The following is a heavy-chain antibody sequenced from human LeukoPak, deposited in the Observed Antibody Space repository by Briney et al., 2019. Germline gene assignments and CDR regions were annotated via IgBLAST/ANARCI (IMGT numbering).Heavy chain of an antibody. CDR3: ARDRDYYDSSGYYSPHLIRFDP. J-gene: IGHJ5*02. CDR1: GYSITSAYY. CDR2: FFLKGST. Sequence: PSETLSLTCTVSGYSITSAYYWGWIRQPPGKGLEWIGSFFLKGSTYYNPSLKSRVTMSVDTSKNQFSLKLSSVTAADTAVYYCARDRDYYDSSGYYSPHLIRFDPWGQGTLVTVSS. D-gene: IGHD3-22*01. V-gene: IGHV4-38-2*02.